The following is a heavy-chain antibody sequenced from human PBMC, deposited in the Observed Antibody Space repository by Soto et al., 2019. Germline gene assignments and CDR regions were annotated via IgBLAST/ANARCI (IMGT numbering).Heavy chain of an antibody. CDR3: AKDSNYDFWSGYYRTSNGMDV. CDR1: GFPFDAYT. Sequence: GGPLRLSCPASGFPFDAYTMHWVRQAPGKGLEWVSLISWDGGSTYYADSVKGRFTISRDNSKNSLYLQMNSLRTEDTALYYCAKDSNYDFWSGYYRTSNGMDVWGQGTTVTVSS. D-gene: IGHD3-3*01. V-gene: IGHV3-43*01. CDR2: ISWDGGST. J-gene: IGHJ6*02.